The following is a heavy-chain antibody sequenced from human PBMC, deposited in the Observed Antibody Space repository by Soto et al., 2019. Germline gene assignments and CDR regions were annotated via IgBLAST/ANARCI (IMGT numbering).Heavy chain of an antibody. CDR2: ILPIYSTRNYA. J-gene: IGHJ4*02. D-gene: IGHD1-1*01. V-gene: IGHV1-69*06. CDR3: ARGAVVVTNYYFDH. CDR1: GGPFIKYA. Sequence: SGKVSCDASGGPFIKYASSCVRQAPGQGPEWMGVILPIYSTRNYANYAHKFQGRVTITADTSTSTAYMELSGLRSEDTAVSYCARGAVVVTNYYFDHRGQGTLVTVSS.